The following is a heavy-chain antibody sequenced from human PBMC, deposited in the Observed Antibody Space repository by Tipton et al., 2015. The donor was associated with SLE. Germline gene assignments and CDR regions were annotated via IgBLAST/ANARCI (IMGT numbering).Heavy chain of an antibody. CDR1: GGSFSGYS. CDR3: ARGSIRTMVRGVTGLSH. V-gene: IGHV4-34*01. Sequence: TLSLTCAVYGGSFSGYSWSWIRQPPGKGLEWIGEINHSGSTNYNPSLKSRVTISVDTSKNQFSLKLSSVTAADTAVYYCARGSIRTMVRGVTGLSHWGQGTLVTVSS. J-gene: IGHJ1*01. CDR2: INHSGST. D-gene: IGHD3-10*01.